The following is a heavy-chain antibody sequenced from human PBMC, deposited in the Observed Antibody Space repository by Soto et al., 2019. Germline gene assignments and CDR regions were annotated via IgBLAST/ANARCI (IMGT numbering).Heavy chain of an antibody. Sequence: GGSLRLSCAASGFTFSSYWMNWVRQAPGKGLEWVANIKQDGSEKYYVDSVKGRITISRDNTKNSLYLQMNSLRAEDTAVYYCAREQLQVVIPDYWGQGTLVTVSS. CDR3: AREQLQVVIPDY. CDR2: IKQDGSEK. V-gene: IGHV3-7*01. D-gene: IGHD6-13*01. CDR1: GFTFSSYW. J-gene: IGHJ4*02.